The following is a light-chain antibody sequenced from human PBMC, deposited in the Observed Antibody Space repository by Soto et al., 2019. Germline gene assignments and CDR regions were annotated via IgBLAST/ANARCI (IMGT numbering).Light chain of an antibody. CDR1: QILVDRDGNTY. Sequence: DVVMTQSPLSLPVTLGQPASISCSSSQILVDRDGNTYFNWYQRRPGQPPRRLIYKISYRDSGVPDRFSGSGSGTYFTLKISRVEAEDVATYYCQQSYSSPPTFGQGTKVDIK. CDR2: KIS. J-gene: IGKJ1*01. CDR3: QQSYSSPPT. V-gene: IGKV2-30*01.